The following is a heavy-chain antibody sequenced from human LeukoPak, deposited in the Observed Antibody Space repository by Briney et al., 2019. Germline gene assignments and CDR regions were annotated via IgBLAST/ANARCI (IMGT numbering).Heavy chain of an antibody. V-gene: IGHV3-48*03. CDR2: ISSSGGTI. CDR1: GVTFSSYE. D-gene: IGHD6-13*01. Sequence: PGGSLRLSCAASGVTFSSYEMNWVRKAPGKGQEWVSYISSSGGTIYYADSVKGRFTISRDNAKNSLYLQMNSLRAEDTAVYYCAREVRNIAAAGALDYWGQGTLVTVSS. CDR3: AREVRNIAAAGALDY. J-gene: IGHJ4*02.